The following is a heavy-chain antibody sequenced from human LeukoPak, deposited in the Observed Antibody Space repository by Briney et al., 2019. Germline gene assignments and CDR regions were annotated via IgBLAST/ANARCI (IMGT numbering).Heavy chain of an antibody. D-gene: IGHD5-12*01. Sequence: SETLSLTCTVSGGSISGYYWTRIRQPPGKGLEWIGYTYYSGSTKYNPSLKSRVTISVDTSKNQFSLKLSSVTAADTAVYYCARVGYSGYDIDYWGQGTLVTVSS. V-gene: IGHV4-59*01. CDR1: GGSISGYY. CDR2: TYYSGST. CDR3: ARVGYSGYDIDY. J-gene: IGHJ4*02.